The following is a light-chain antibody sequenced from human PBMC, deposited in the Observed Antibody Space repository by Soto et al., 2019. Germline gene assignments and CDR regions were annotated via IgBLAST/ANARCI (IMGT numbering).Light chain of an antibody. V-gene: IGKV1-39*01. Sequence: DIQMTQSPSSLSTSVGDRVTITCRASQRISRYLNWYQQKPGKAPTLLIYAASSLQSGVPSRFSGSGSGTDFTHTISRLQPEDFATYYCQHYNSYSEAFGKGTKVE. CDR3: QHYNSYSEA. J-gene: IGKJ1*01. CDR2: AAS. CDR1: QRISRY.